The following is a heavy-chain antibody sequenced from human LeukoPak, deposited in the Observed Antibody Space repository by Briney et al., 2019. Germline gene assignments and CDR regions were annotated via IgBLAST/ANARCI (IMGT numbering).Heavy chain of an antibody. Sequence: PSETLSLTCTVSGGSISSSSYYWGWIRQPPGKGLEWIGSIYYSGSTYYNPSLKSRVTISVDTSKNQFSLKLSSVTAADTAVYYCARDTGIAAAGSESWGQGTLVTVSS. CDR1: GGSISSSSYY. CDR2: IYYSGST. J-gene: IGHJ4*02. D-gene: IGHD6-13*01. V-gene: IGHV4-39*07. CDR3: ARDTGIAAAGSES.